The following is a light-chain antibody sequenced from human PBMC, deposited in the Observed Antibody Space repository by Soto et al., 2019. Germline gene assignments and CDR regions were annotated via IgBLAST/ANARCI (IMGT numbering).Light chain of an antibody. CDR3: TSYTSSTTLV. J-gene: IGLJ2*01. V-gene: IGLV2-14*03. CDR1: SSDVGGYTY. Sequence: QLVLTQPASVSGSPGQSITISCTGTSSDVGGYTYVSWYQHHPGKAPKLMIFDVSNRPSGVSSRFSGSKSGNTASLTISGLQAEDEADYYCTSYTSSTTLVFGGGTKLTVL. CDR2: DVS.